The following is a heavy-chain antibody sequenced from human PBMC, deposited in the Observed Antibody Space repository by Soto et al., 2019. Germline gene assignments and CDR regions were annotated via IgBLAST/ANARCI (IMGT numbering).Heavy chain of an antibody. CDR1: GFTFSHHS. V-gene: IGHV3-64D*06. D-gene: IGHD2-15*01. CDR3: VKVSGYCTGGSCLSYFDY. Sequence: GVSLRLSCSGSGFTFSHHSLYWVRQAPGKGLRYVSTISGNGGNTHYAASVRGRFTISRDNSKNTVFLQMRGLGVAESAVYYCVKVSGYCTGGSCLSYFDYWGQGALVTVSS. J-gene: IGHJ4*02. CDR2: ISGNGGNT.